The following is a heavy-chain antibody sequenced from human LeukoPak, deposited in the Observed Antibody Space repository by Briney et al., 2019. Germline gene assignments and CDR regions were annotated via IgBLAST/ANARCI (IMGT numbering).Heavy chain of an antibody. Sequence: PGGSLRLSCAASGFTFDNYAMNWVRQVPGKGLEWISLISWNSGTIGYADSVKGRFTISRDNAKNSLYLQMNSLRAEDTAVYYCARDTYDSSGYYYQDYWGQGTLVTVSS. D-gene: IGHD3-22*01. J-gene: IGHJ4*02. CDR2: ISWNSGTI. V-gene: IGHV3-9*01. CDR3: ARDTYDSSGYYYQDY. CDR1: GFTFDNYA.